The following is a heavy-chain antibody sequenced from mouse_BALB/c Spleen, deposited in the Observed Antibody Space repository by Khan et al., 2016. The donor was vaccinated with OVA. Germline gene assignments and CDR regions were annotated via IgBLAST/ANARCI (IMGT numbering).Heavy chain of an antibody. V-gene: IGHV2-2*02. Sequence: QVQLKQSGPGLVQPSQSLSITCTVSGFSLDKYSVHWIRQSPGKGLEWLGVIWSAGSTDYNAAFISRLTITKDNSRSQVFFKVNSLQPNDTAIYYRARRGYGYGRGALFAYWGQGTLVTVSA. D-gene: IGHD2-2*01. CDR1: GFSLDKYS. CDR3: ARRGYGYGRGALFAY. J-gene: IGHJ3*01. CDR2: IWSAGST.